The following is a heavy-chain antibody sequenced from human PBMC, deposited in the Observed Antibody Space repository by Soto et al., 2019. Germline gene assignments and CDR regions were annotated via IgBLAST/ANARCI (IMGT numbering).Heavy chain of an antibody. CDR1: GFTFSSYA. V-gene: IGHV3-30-3*01. CDR3: TREDILGTRSFDY. Sequence: QVQLVESGGGVVQPGRSLRLSCAASGFTFSSYAMHWVRQAPGKGLEWVAVISYDGSNKYYADPVKGRFTVSRDNAKNSQYLQMNSLRDEDTAVYYCTREDILGTRSFDYWGQGTLVTVSS. J-gene: IGHJ4*02. CDR2: ISYDGSNK. D-gene: IGHD2-8*01.